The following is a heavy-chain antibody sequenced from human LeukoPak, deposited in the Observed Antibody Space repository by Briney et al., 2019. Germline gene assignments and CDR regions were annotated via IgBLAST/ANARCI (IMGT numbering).Heavy chain of an antibody. CDR1: GFTFSSYW. CDR3: ARIGNENDYGDYWAFDY. Sequence: PGGSLRLSCAASGFTFSSYWMHWVSQAPGKGLVWVSRINSDGSSTSYADSVKGRFTISRDNAKNTLYLQMNSLRAEDTAVYYCARIGNENDYGDYWAFDYWGQGTLVTATS. J-gene: IGHJ4*02. V-gene: IGHV3-74*01. CDR2: INSDGSST. D-gene: IGHD4-17*01.